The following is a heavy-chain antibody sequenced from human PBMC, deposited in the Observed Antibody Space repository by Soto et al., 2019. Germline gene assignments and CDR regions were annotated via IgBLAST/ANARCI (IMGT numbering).Heavy chain of an antibody. J-gene: IGHJ4*02. CDR2: IYYSGST. Sequence: SETLSLTCTVYGGSISSSSYYWGWIRQPPXKGLEWIGSIYYSGSTYYNPSLKSRVTISVDTSKNQFSLKLSSVTAADTAVYYCARQGGYEAARTKKVDYWGQGTLVTVPQ. CDR1: GGSISSSSYY. CDR3: ARQGGYEAARTKKVDY. V-gene: IGHV4-39*01. D-gene: IGHD6-6*01.